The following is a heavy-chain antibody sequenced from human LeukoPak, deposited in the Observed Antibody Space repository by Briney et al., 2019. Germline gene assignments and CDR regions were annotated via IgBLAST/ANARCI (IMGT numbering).Heavy chain of an antibody. V-gene: IGHV3-7*03. CDR2: IKQDGSEK. Sequence: GGSLRLSCAASGFSFSNYWMSWVRQAPGKGLEWVANIKQDGSEKYYVDSVKGRFTISRDSSKNTLNLQMNSLRAEDTAVYYCAKDRGFSGSSTFDFWGQGTMVTVSS. D-gene: IGHD1-26*01. CDR3: AKDRGFSGSSTFDF. CDR1: GFSFSNYW. J-gene: IGHJ3*01.